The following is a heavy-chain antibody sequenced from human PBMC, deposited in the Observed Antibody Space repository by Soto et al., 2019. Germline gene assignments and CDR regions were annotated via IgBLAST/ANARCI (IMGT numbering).Heavy chain of an antibody. D-gene: IGHD5-12*01. CDR3: ARASRGDGYNIRLRYYYYYGMDV. CDR1: GGTFSSYA. Sequence: QVQLVQSGAEVKKPGSSVKVSCKASGGTFSSYAISWVRQAPGQGLEWMGGIIPIFGTANYAQKFQGRVTITADESTSTAYMELSSLRSEDTAVYYCARASRGDGYNIRLRYYYYYGMDVWGQGTTVTVSS. J-gene: IGHJ6*02. V-gene: IGHV1-69*01. CDR2: IIPIFGTA.